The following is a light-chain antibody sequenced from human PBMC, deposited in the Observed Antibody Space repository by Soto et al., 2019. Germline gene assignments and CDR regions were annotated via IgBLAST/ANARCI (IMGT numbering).Light chain of an antibody. CDR2: DVT. CDR1: SSDVGAYNY. Sequence: ALAQPASGSGSPGQSITISCTGTSSDVGAYNYVSWYHQHHPGKAPELIIYDVTDRPSGVSTRFSGSKSGNTASLTISGLQAEDEGDYYCSSYTTIKTVIFGGGTKVTVL. CDR3: SSYTTIKTVI. J-gene: IGLJ2*01. V-gene: IGLV2-14*01.